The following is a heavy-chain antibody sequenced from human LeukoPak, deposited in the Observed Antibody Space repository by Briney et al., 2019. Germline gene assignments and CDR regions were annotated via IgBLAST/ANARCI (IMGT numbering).Heavy chain of an antibody. CDR2: ISSSGSTI. V-gene: IGHV3-48*03. Sequence: GGSLRLSCAASGFTLSSYEMNWVRQAPGKGLEWVSYISSSGSTIYYADSVKGRFTISRDNAKNSLFLQMTSLRAEDTAIYICAKLSDGSGLPYYFDSWGQGTLVTVS. CDR3: AKLSDGSGLPYYFDS. CDR1: GFTLSSYE. D-gene: IGHD3-10*01. J-gene: IGHJ4*02.